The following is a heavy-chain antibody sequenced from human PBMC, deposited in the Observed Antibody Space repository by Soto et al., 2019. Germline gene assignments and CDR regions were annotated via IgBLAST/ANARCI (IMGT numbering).Heavy chain of an antibody. D-gene: IGHD2-15*01. CDR2: IYYSGST. CDR3: ARIYCSGGSCFSGGSYNREGDYYYYMDV. V-gene: IGHV4-59*08. Sequence: SETLSLTCTVSGGSISSYYWSWIRQPPGKGLEWIGYIYYSGSTNYNPSLKSRVTISVDTSKNQFSLKLSSVTAADTAVYYCARIYCSGGSCFSGGSYNREGDYYYYMDVWGKGTTVTVSS. CDR1: GGSISSYY. J-gene: IGHJ6*03.